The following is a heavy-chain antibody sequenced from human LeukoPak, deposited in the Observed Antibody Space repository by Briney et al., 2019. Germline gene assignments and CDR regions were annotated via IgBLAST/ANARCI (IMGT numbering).Heavy chain of an antibody. CDR1: GFTFSSYA. Sequence: GGSLRLSCAASGFTFSSYAMSWVRQAPGMGLEWVSSIGSSGDITYYADSVKGRFTISRDNSKNTLYLQMNSLRAEDTAVYYCAKDWDDYYGSGSYFDYWGQGTLVTVSS. V-gene: IGHV3-23*01. CDR3: AKDWDDYYGSGSYFDY. D-gene: IGHD3-10*01. J-gene: IGHJ4*02. CDR2: IGSSGDIT.